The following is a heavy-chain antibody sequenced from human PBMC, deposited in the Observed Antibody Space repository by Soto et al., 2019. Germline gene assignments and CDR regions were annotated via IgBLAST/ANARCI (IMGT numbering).Heavy chain of an antibody. Sequence: GRLMRLSCAAAGGTSGCNYMSWVRQAPGKGLEWVSVVYGGGSIFYADSVKGRFTISRDNSKNTLYLQMNSLRAEDTAVYYCARGPTDYDPSGTFEYWGPGTLVTVPS. CDR2: VYGGGSI. J-gene: IGHJ4*02. V-gene: IGHV3-53*01. CDR1: GGTSGCNY. D-gene: IGHD3-16*01. CDR3: ARGPTDYDPSGTFEY.